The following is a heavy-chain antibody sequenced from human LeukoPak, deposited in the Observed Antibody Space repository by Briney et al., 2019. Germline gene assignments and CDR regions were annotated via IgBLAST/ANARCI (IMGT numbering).Heavy chain of an antibody. V-gene: IGHV1-46*01. CDR1: GYTFTSYY. D-gene: IGHD1-7*01. CDR2: INPSGGST. Sequence: ASVKVSCKASGYTFTSYYMHWVRQAPGQGLEWMGIINPSGGSTSYAQKFQGRVTMTRDTSTSTVYMELSSLRSEDTAVYYCARDRITGTTRHYCYYGMDVWGQGTTVTVSS. CDR3: ARDRITGTTRHYCYYGMDV. J-gene: IGHJ6*02.